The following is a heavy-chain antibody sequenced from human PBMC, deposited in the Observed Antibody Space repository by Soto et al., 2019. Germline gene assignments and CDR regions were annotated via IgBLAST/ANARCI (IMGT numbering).Heavy chain of an antibody. CDR3: AKDHGYTYGWENFCDY. CDR1: GFTFSSYG. Sequence: QVQLVESGGGVVQPGGSLRLSCAASGFTFSSYGIHWVRQAPGKGLEWVSLISNDGSNKYYADSVKGRFTISRDNSKNTLYLQLNSLRADDTAVYYCAKDHGYTYGWENFCDYWCQGTLVAGSS. V-gene: IGHV3-30*18. J-gene: IGHJ4*02. D-gene: IGHD5-18*01. CDR2: ISNDGSNK.